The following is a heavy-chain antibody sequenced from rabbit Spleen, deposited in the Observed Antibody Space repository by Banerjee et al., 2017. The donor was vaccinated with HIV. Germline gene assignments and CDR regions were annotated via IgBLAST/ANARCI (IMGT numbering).Heavy chain of an antibody. D-gene: IGHD2-1*01. CDR3: ARDDVANGYSDWVL. J-gene: IGHJ3*01. Sequence: QEQLVESGGGLVQPGASLRLTCTASGFSFSRSYDMCWVRQAPGKGLEWIACIYTGSSGSTYYASWAKGRFTISTTSSTTVTLQMTSLTAADTATYFCARDDVANGYSDWVLWGQGTLVTVS. CDR2: IYTGSSGST. V-gene: IGHV1S45*01. CDR1: GFSFSRSYD.